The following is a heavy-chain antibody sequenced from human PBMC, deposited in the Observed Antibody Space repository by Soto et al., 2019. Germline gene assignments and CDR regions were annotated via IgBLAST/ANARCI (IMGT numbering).Heavy chain of an antibody. D-gene: IGHD2-2*01. CDR3: AKDRGLDQLPWDWFDP. V-gene: IGHV3-23*01. CDR1: GFTFSSYA. Sequence: EVQLLESGGGLVQPGGSLRLSCAASGFTFSSYAMSWVRQAPGKGLEWVSAISGSGGSTYYADSVKGRFTISRDNSMNTLYLQMNSLRAEDTAVYYCAKDRGLDQLPWDWFDPWGQGTLVTVSS. CDR2: ISGSGGST. J-gene: IGHJ5*02.